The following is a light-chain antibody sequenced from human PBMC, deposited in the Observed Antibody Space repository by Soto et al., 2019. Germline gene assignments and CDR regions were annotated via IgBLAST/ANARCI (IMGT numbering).Light chain of an antibody. J-gene: IGKJ3*01. CDR2: LGS. CDR3: MQALQTPT. CDR1: QSLLHRSGYNY. Sequence: DIVMTQSPLSLPVTPGEPASISCRSSQSLLHRSGYNYLDWYLQKPGQSPQLLIYLGSNRASGVPDRFSGSGSGTDFTLKISRVEAEDVGLYYCMQALQTPTFGPGTKVDIK. V-gene: IGKV2-28*01.